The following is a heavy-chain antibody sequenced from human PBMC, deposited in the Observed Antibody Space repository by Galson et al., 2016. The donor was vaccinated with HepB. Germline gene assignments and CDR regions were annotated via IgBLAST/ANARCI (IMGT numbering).Heavy chain of an antibody. D-gene: IGHD2-2*01. CDR1: GYSFTVFW. J-gene: IGHJ4*02. V-gene: IGHV5-51*01. CDR2: IYPGNSHT. CDR3: AAQGGTSFDY. Sequence: QSGAEVKKPGESLKIPCKASGYSFTVFWIGWVRQMPGKGLELMGIIYPGNSHTIYSPTFQGQVTISADKSITTAYLQWNTLRASDTAMYYCAAQGGTSFDYRGQGTLVTVSS.